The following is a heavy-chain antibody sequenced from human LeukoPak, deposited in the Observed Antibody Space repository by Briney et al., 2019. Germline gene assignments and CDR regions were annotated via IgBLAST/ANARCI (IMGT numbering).Heavy chain of an antibody. CDR3: AKDNRRHYTSGPNPDSLH. CDR2: ISWNSGGI. Sequence: GGSLRLSCAGSGFIFNNYAMHWVRQPPGKGLEWVSGISWNSGGIDYADSVKGRFTISRDNAKNSLYLQMNSLRVEDTAFYYCAKDNRRHYTSGPNPDSLHWGQGALVTVSS. J-gene: IGHJ4*02. D-gene: IGHD6-19*01. V-gene: IGHV3-9*01. CDR1: GFIFNNYA.